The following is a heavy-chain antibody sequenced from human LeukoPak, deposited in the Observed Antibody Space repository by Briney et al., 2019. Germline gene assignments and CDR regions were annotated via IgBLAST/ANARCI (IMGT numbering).Heavy chain of an antibody. D-gene: IGHD3-10*01. J-gene: IGHJ5*02. V-gene: IGHV4-4*07. CDR1: GGSVTSYY. CDR3: AREGLNMVRGVIPKEAWGWFDP. CDR2: IYSGGSS. Sequence: SETLSLTCTVSGGSVTSYYWSWIRQPAGRGLEWIGHIYSGGSSDYNPSLKSRITMSVDTSKNQFFLKLSSVTAADTAVYYCAREGLNMVRGVIPKEAWGWFDPWGQGTLVTVSS.